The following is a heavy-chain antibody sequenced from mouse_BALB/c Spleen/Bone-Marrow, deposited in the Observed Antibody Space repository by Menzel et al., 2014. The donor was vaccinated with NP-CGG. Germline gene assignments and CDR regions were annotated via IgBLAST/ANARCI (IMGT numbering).Heavy chain of an antibody. CDR3: ARFYGYDGMDY. CDR2: IYPGDGDT. D-gene: IGHD2-2*01. CDR1: GHTFTSYW. V-gene: IGHV1-87*01. Sequence: VQVVESGAELARPGASVQLSCKASGHTFTSYWMQWVKQRPGQGLVWIGAIYPGDGDTRYTQKFKGKAPLPADKSSSTAYMQLSSLASEDSAVYCCARFYGYDGMDYWGQGTSVTSSS. J-gene: IGHJ4*01.